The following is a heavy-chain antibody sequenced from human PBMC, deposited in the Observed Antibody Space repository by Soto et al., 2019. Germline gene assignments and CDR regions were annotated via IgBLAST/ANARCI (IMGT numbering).Heavy chain of an antibody. D-gene: IGHD3-16*01. V-gene: IGHV6-1*01. CDR2: TYYRSRWYN. CDR1: GDSVSGNRAA. Sequence: SQTLSLTCDISGDSVSGNRAAWNWIRQSPSRGLEWLGRTYYRSRWYNDYAVSVKSRITVTPDTSKNQFSLHLNSVTPEDTAVYYCAREFRYYVSSDSYLDYWGQGALVTVSS. CDR3: AREFRYYVSSDSYLDY. J-gene: IGHJ4*02.